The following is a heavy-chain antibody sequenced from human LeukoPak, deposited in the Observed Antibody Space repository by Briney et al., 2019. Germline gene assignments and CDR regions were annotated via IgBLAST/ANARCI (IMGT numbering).Heavy chain of an antibody. CDR3: ASSLYCSSTSCHGFDY. D-gene: IGHD2-2*01. CDR2: IYPGDSDT. J-gene: IGHJ4*02. V-gene: IGHV5-51*01. CDR1: GYSFTSYW. Sequence: GESLKISCKGSGYSFTSYWIGWVRQMPGKGLEWMGIIYPGDSDTGYSPSFQGQVTISADKSISTAYLQWSSLKASDTAMYYCASSLYCSSTSCHGFDYWGQGTLVTVSS.